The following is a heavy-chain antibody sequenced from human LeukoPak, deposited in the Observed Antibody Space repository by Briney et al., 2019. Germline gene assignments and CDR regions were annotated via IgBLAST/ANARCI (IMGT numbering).Heavy chain of an antibody. CDR1: GFTVSSYS. J-gene: IGHJ4*02. V-gene: IGHV3-21*01. CDR2: ISSSSSYI. Sequence: PGGSLRLSCAASGFTVSSYSMNWVRQAPGKGREWVSSISSSSSYIYYADPVKGRFTISRDNAKTSPYLQMNRLRAENTAVYYGATSIVGVHFDYWGEGTLVTVSS. CDR3: ATSIVGVHFDY. D-gene: IGHD1-26*01.